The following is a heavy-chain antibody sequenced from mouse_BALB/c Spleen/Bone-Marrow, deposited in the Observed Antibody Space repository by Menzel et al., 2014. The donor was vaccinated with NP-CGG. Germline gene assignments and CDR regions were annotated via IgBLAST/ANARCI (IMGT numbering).Heavy chain of an antibody. CDR1: GFNIKDYY. J-gene: IGHJ2*01. D-gene: IGHD2-4*01. Sequence: DVKLVESGAELVRSGASVKLTCTASGFNIKDYYIHWVKQRPEQGLEWIGWIDPDNGDTEYAPKFQGTATMTADTSSNTAYLQLSSLTSEYTAVNYCNIDDYDFGYWGQGTTLTVSS. V-gene: IGHV14-4*02. CDR2: IDPDNGDT. CDR3: NIDDYDFGY.